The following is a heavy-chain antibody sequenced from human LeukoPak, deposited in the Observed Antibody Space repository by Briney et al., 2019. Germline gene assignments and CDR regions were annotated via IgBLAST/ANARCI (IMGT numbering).Heavy chain of an antibody. D-gene: IGHD3-22*01. CDR1: GFTFSSYW. CDR3: ARVGSSGFDAFDI. J-gene: IGHJ3*02. Sequence: GGSLRLSCAASGFTFSSYWMHWVRQAPGKGLVWVSRLNSDGSSTSYADAVKGRFTISRDNAKNTLYLQMNSLRAEDTAVYCCARVGSSGFDAFDIWGQGTMVTVSS. CDR2: LNSDGSST. V-gene: IGHV3-74*01.